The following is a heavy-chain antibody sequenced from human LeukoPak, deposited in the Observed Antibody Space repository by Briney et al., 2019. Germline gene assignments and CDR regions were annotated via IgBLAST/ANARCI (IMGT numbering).Heavy chain of an antibody. CDR1: GFTFSSYW. J-gene: IGHJ5*02. V-gene: IGHV3-7*04. CDR3: TRGWPPNWVDP. CDR2: IKQDGSEK. Sequence: GGSLRLSCAASGFTFSSYWMSWVRQAPGKGLEWVANIKQDGSEKYYVDSVKGRFTISRDNAKNSLYLQVNSLRAEDTAVYYWTRGWPPNWVDPWGQGTLVTVSS.